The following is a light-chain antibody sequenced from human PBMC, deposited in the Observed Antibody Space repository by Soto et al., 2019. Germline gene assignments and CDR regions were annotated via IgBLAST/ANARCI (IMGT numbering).Light chain of an antibody. CDR3: QQYTGPPTT. CDR1: QSVSSRN. Sequence: EIVLTQSPGTLSLSPGERATLSCRASQSVSSRNLAWYQQKPGQAPRLLIYAASNRATGIPDRFSGSGSGTDFTLTITRLEPEDSAVYFCQQYTGPPTTFGQGTRLEI. J-gene: IGKJ5*01. V-gene: IGKV3-20*01. CDR2: AAS.